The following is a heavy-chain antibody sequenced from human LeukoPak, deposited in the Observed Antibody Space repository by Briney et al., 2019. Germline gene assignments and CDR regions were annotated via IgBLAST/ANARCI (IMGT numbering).Heavy chain of an antibody. Sequence: PGGSLRLSCAASGFXVISNYISWVRQAPGKGLEWVSVIYSGGATYYADSVKGRFTISRHNSQNTVYLQMNGLTTEDTAVYYCAKMGAVPPAYYFDYWGQGTLVTVSS. CDR2: IYSGGAT. V-gene: IGHV3-53*04. D-gene: IGHD1-26*01. J-gene: IGHJ4*02. CDR3: AKMGAVPPAYYFDY. CDR1: GFXVISNY.